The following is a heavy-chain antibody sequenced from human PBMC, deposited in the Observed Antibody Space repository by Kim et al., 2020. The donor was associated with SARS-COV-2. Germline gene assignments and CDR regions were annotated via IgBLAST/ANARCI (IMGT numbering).Heavy chain of an antibody. CDR2: IHPGDSDT. CDR1: GYSFTSYW. V-gene: IGHV5-51*01. D-gene: IGHD5-18*01. CDR3: ARSEGYRNGFDYYYYGMDV. J-gene: IGHJ6*04. Sequence: GESLKISCKGSGYSFTSYWIGWVRQMPGKGLEWMGIIHPGDSDTRYSPSFQGQVTISADKSISTAYLQWSSLKASDTAMYYCARSEGYRNGFDYYYYGMDVWGKGTTVTVSS.